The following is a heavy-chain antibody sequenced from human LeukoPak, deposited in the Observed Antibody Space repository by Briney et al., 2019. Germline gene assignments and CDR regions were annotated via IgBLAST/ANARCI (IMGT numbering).Heavy chain of an antibody. J-gene: IGHJ4*02. Sequence: PSETLSLTCAVYGVSFSGYYCSWIRQPPGKGLEWVGEINHSGSTNYNPSLKSRVTISVDTSKNQFSLKLSSVTAADTAVYYCARGPLITMIVVVTYFDYWGQGTLVTVSS. V-gene: IGHV4-34*01. CDR1: GVSFSGYY. CDR2: INHSGST. D-gene: IGHD3-22*01. CDR3: ARGPLITMIVVVTYFDY.